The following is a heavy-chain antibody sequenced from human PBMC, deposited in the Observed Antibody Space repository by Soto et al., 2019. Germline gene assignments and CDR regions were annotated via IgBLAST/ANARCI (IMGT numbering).Heavy chain of an antibody. CDR2: IKSKGDGGTA. J-gene: IGHJ4*02. CDR1: GFTFNSAW. Sequence: PGGSLRLSCVASGFTFNSAWMNWVRQAPGKGLEWVGRIKSKGDGGTANYAAPVKGRFTISRDDSKNTLSLQMNSLKTEDTAVYYCTPDISAANIFDYWGQGTLVTVSS. V-gene: IGHV3-15*01. CDR3: TPDISAANIFDY. D-gene: IGHD6-25*01.